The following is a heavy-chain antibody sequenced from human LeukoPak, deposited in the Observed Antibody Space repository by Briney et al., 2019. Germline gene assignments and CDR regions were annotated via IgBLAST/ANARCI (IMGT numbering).Heavy chain of an antibody. CDR2: IYPGDSDT. J-gene: IGHJ6*03. Sequence: GESLQISCKGSGYSFTSYWIGWVRQMPGKGLEWMGIIYPGDSDTRYSPSFQGQVTISADKSISTAYLQWSSLKASDTAMYYCARVRGVARYYYYYMDVWGKGTTVTVSS. D-gene: IGHD3-10*01. CDR3: ARVRGVARYYYYYMDV. V-gene: IGHV5-51*01. CDR1: GYSFTSYW.